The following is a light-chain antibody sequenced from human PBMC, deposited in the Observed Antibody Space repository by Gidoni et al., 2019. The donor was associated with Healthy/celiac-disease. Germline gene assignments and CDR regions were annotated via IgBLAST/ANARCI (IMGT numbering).Light chain of an antibody. V-gene: IGKV1-33*01. CDR3: QQYDNLPLT. CDR2: DAS. Sequence: DIQMPPSPSSLSASVGDRVTITCQASQDISNYLNWYQQKPGKAPKLLIYDASNLETGVPSRFSGSGSGTDFTFTISSLQPEDIATYYCQQYDNLPLTFXGXTKVEIK. J-gene: IGKJ4*01. CDR1: QDISNY.